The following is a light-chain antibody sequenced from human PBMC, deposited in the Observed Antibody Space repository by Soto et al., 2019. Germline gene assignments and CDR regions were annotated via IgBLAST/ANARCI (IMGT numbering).Light chain of an antibody. CDR3: QQRSDWPLT. J-gene: IGKJ4*01. V-gene: IGKV3-11*01. CDR1: QSVRSY. CDR2: DAS. Sequence: EIVLTQSPDTLSLSPGERATLSCWASQSVRSYLAWYQHKPGQVPRLLIYDASNRAAGIPARFSGSGSGTDYTLTISSLEPEDFAVYYCQQRSDWPLTFGGGTKVEIK.